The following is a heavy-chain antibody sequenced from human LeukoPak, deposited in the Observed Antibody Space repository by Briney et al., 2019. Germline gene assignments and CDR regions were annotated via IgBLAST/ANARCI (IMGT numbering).Heavy chain of an antibody. V-gene: IGHV1-46*01. D-gene: IGHD6-13*01. Sequence: ASVKVSCKAFGYTFTSNYMHWVRQAPGQGPEWMGVISPSGGSTTYAQKFQGRVTLTRDMSTSTAYMELSSLRSEDTAVYYCARGRVSSSWYSVDYWGQGTLVTVSS. CDR1: GYTFTSNY. CDR2: ISPSGGST. CDR3: ARGRVSSSWYSVDY. J-gene: IGHJ4*02.